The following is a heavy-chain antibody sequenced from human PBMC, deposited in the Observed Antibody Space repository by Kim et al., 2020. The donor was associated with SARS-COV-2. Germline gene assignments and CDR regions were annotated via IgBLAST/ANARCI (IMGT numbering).Heavy chain of an antibody. Sequence: GGSLRLSCTASGFTFGDYAMSWFRQAPGKGLEWVGFIRSKAYGGTTEYAASVKGRFTISRDDSKSIAYLQMNSLKTEDTAVYYCTRDPGVVGRWLQLGGLDAFDIWGQGTMVTVSS. V-gene: IGHV3-49*03. CDR2: IRSKAYGGTT. CDR1: GFTFGDYA. D-gene: IGHD5-12*01. CDR3: TRDPGVVGRWLQLGGLDAFDI. J-gene: IGHJ3*02.